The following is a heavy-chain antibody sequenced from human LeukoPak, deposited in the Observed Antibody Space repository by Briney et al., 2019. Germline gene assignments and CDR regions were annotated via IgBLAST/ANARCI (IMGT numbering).Heavy chain of an antibody. CDR1: GGSFSGYY. Sequence: PSETLSLTCAVYGGSFSGYYWSWIRQPPGKGLEWIGEINHSGSTNYNPSLKSRVTISVDTSKNQFSLKLSSVTAADTAVYYCARLLVTMVRGATNWFDPWGQGTLVTVSS. CDR2: INHSGST. V-gene: IGHV4-34*01. CDR3: ARLLVTMVRGATNWFDP. J-gene: IGHJ5*02. D-gene: IGHD3-10*01.